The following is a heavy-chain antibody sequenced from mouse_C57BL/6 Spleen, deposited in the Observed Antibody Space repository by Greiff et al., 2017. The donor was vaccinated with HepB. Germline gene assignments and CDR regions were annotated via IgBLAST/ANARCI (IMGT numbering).Heavy chain of an antibody. V-gene: IGHV2-6*03. Sequence: QVQLKESGPGLVAPSQSLSITCTVSGFSLTSYGVHWVRQPPGKGLEWLVVIWSDGSTTYNSALKSRLSISKDNSKSQVFLKMNSLQTDDTAMYYCARSYGSSSAWFAYWGQVTLVTVSA. J-gene: IGHJ3*01. D-gene: IGHD1-1*01. CDR2: IWSDGST. CDR1: GFSLTSYG. CDR3: ARSYGSSSAWFAY.